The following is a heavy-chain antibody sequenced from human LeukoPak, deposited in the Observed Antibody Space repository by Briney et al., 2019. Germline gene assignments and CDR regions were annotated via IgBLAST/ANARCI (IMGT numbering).Heavy chain of an antibody. V-gene: IGHV3-30*18. J-gene: IGHJ4*02. D-gene: IGHD3-10*01. Sequence: GGSLRLSCAASGFTFRNYGMHWVRQAPGKGLEWVAVLSYGGSNQYYADSVKGRFTISRDNSRNTLYLQMNSLRAEDTAVYYCAKDSFTMVQGLADYWGQGALVTVSS. CDR3: AKDSFTMVQGLADY. CDR2: LSYGGSNQ. CDR1: GFTFRNYG.